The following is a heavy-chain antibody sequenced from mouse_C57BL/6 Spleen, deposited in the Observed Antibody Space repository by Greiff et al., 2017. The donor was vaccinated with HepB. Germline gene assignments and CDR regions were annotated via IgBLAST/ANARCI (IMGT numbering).Heavy chain of an antibody. J-gene: IGHJ2*01. Sequence: EVQLQQSGPELAKPGASVKISCKASGYTFTDYYMNWVKQSHGKSLEWIGDINPNNGGTSYNQKFKGKATLTVDKSSSTAYMELRSLTSEDSAVYYCANYYGSSYGYWGQGTTLTVSS. D-gene: IGHD1-1*01. CDR3: ANYYGSSYGY. CDR1: GYTFTDYY. V-gene: IGHV1-26*01. CDR2: INPNNGGT.